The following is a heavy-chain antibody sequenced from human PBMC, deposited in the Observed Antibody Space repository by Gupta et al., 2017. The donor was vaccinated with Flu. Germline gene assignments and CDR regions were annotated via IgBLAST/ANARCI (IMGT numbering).Heavy chain of an antibody. CDR1: CGSISSNNW. CDR2: MYPSGSS. V-gene: IGHV4-4*02. CDR3: ARDADTWYDGFDL. Sequence: QVQLQESGPGLVKPSGTLSLTCAVSCGSISSNNWWGWVRQPPGKGLEWIGEMYPSGSSKYNPSLKSRVSISIDKSKNQFSLKLTSVTAADTALYYCARDADTWYDGFDLWGQGTLVTVSS. J-gene: IGHJ4*02. D-gene: IGHD1-20*01.